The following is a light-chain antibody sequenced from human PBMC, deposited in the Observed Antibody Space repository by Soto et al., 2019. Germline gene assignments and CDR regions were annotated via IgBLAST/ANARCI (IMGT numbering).Light chain of an antibody. Sequence: DIQMTQSPSSLSASVGDRVTITCQASQDSSNYLNWYQQKPGKAPKLLIYDASNLETGVPSRFSGSGSGTDFTFTISSLQPADIATYYCQLYDNLWELTFGGGTKVEIK. CDR2: DAS. CDR1: QDSSNY. J-gene: IGKJ4*01. CDR3: QLYDNLWELT. V-gene: IGKV1-33*01.